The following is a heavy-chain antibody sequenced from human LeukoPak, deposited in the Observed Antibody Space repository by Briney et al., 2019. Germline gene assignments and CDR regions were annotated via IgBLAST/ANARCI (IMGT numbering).Heavy chain of an antibody. CDR1: GYTFTGYY. CDR3: ARGGVYGSGNIDAFDI. J-gene: IGHJ3*02. D-gene: IGHD3-10*01. Sequence: ASVKVPCKASGYTFTGYYMHWVRQAPGQGLEWMGWINPNSGGTNYAQKFQGRVTMTRDTSISTAYMELSRLRSDDTAVYYCARGGVYGSGNIDAFDIWGQGTMVTVSS. V-gene: IGHV1-2*02. CDR2: INPNSGGT.